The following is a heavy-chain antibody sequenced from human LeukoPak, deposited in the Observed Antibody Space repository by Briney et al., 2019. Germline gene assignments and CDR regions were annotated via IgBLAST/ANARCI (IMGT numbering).Heavy chain of an antibody. Sequence: GASVKVSCKASGYTFTSYGISWVRQAPGQGLEWMGWISAYNGNTNYAQKLQGRVTMTRNTSISTAYMELSSLRSEDTAVYYCARRCAKYDSSGYYLLANDYWGQGTLVTVSS. V-gene: IGHV1-18*01. J-gene: IGHJ4*02. CDR3: ARRCAKYDSSGYYLLANDY. CDR1: GYTFTSYG. CDR2: ISAYNGNT. D-gene: IGHD3-22*01.